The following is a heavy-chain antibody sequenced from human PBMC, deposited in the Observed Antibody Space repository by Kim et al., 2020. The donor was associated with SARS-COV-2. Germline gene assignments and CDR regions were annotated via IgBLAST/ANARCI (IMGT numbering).Heavy chain of an antibody. CDR1: GGSFSGYY. Sequence: SETLSLTCAVYGGSFSGYYWSWIRQPPGKGLEWIGEINHSGSTNYNPSLKSRVTISVDTSKNQFSLKLSSVTAADTAVYYCARGGLRDYDSSGYYGYWGQGTLVTFSS. J-gene: IGHJ4*02. D-gene: IGHD3-22*01. CDR2: INHSGST. V-gene: IGHV4-34*01. CDR3: ARGGLRDYDSSGYYGY.